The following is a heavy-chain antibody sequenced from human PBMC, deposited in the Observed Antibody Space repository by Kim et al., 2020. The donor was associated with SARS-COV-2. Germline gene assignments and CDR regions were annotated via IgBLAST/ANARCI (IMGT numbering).Heavy chain of an antibody. Sequence: SETLSLTCTVSGGSISSGGYYWSWIRQHPGKGLEWIGCIGCSGSTYYNPSLKRRVTISVDASKNQFSLRLSPVTAAETAVYYSARGDTIFGVVINAFDIWGQGTMVTVSS. CDR1: GGSISSGGYY. V-gene: IGHV4-31*03. D-gene: IGHD3-3*01. J-gene: IGHJ3*02. CDR2: IGCSGST. CDR3: ARGDTIFGVVINAFDI.